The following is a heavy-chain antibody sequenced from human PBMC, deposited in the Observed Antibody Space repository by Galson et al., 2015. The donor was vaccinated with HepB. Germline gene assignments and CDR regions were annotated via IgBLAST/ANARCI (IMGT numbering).Heavy chain of an antibody. CDR1: GFTFNDSA. J-gene: IGHJ6*02. CDR3: TRIGRYFDWLPYYYGMDV. D-gene: IGHD3-9*01. V-gene: IGHV3-49*03. Sequence: PRLSCAASGFTFNDSAMTWFRQAPGKGLEWVGSIRRKAYGGTTEYAASVEGRFTISRDDSKSIAYLQMSSLKTEDTAVYYCTRIGRYFDWLPYYYGMDVWGQGTTVTVSS. CDR2: IRRKAYGGTT.